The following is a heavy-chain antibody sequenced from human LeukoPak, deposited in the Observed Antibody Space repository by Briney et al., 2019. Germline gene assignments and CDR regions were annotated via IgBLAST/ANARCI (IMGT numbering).Heavy chain of an antibody. CDR1: GGTFSSYA. CDR2: IIPILGIA. D-gene: IGHD6-13*01. Sequence: SVKVSCKASGGTFSSYAISWVRQAPGQGLEWMGRIIPILGIANYAQKFQGRVTITADKSTSTAYMELSSLRSEDTAVYYCARMEQQLVEDYWGQGTLVTVSS. CDR3: ARMEQQLVEDY. J-gene: IGHJ4*02. V-gene: IGHV1-69*04.